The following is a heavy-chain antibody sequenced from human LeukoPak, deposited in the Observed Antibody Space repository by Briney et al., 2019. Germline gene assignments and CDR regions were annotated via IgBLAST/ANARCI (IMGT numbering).Heavy chain of an antibody. D-gene: IGHD5-24*01. CDR1: GGTFSSYT. CDR3: ARSGGDGYNDFDY. Sequence: SVKVSCKASGGTFSSYTISWVRQAPGQGLEWMGRIIPILGIANYAQKFQGRVTITADKSTSTAYMELSSLRSEDTAVYCCARSGGDGYNDFDYWGQGTLVTVSS. J-gene: IGHJ4*02. CDR2: IIPILGIA. V-gene: IGHV1-69*02.